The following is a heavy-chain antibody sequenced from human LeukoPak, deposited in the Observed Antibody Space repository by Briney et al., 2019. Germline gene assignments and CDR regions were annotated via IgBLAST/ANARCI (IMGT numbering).Heavy chain of an antibody. V-gene: IGHV4-39*07. Sequence: PSETLSLTCTVSRGSISSSSYYWGWIRQPPGKGLEWIGEIYHSESTNYNPSLKSRVTISVDKSKNQFSLKLSSVTAADTAVYYCARRAGAAYYGSGRNQAHFDYWGQGTLVTVSS. CDR3: ARRAGAAYYGSGRNQAHFDY. D-gene: IGHD3-10*01. CDR1: RGSISSSSYY. CDR2: IYHSEST. J-gene: IGHJ4*02.